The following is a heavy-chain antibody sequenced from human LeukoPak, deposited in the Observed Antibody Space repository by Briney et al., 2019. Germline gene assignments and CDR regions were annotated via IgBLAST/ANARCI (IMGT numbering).Heavy chain of an antibody. V-gene: IGHV3-23*01. D-gene: IGHD3-22*01. Sequence: PGGSLRLSCAASVFTFSSYAMSWVRQAPGKGLEWVSAISGSGGSTYYADSVKGRFTISRDNSKNTLYLQMNSLRAEDTAVYYCAKDWYYDDSSGYLPDYWGQGTLVTVSS. J-gene: IGHJ4*02. CDR2: ISGSGGST. CDR1: VFTFSSYA. CDR3: AKDWYYDDSSGYLPDY.